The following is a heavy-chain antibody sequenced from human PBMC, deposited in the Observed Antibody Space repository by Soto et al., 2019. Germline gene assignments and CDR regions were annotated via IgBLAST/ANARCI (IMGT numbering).Heavy chain of an antibody. CDR2: IYYSGIT. J-gene: IGHJ4*02. Sequence: QLQLQESGPGLVKPSETPSLTCTVSGVSISNSSYYWRWIRRPPGKGLEWIGTIYYSGITYYNPSLKSRVTISVDTSKNQFSRKLTSVTAADTAVYYCARHGSNWGQGTLVTVSS. V-gene: IGHV4-39*01. CDR1: GVSISNSSYY. CDR3: ARHGSN.